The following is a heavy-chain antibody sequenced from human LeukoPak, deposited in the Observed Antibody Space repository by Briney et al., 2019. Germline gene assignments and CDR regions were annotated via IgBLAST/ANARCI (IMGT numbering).Heavy chain of an antibody. Sequence: QTGGSLRLSCAASGFTFSSYAMSWVRQAPGKWLEWVSAISGSGGSTYYADSVKGRFTISRDNSKNTLYLQMNSLRAEDTAVYYCAKSGLYYYDSSGYYFRWGQGTLVTVSS. CDR2: ISGSGGST. D-gene: IGHD3-22*01. CDR3: AKSGLYYYDSSGYYFR. CDR1: GFTFSSYA. V-gene: IGHV3-23*01. J-gene: IGHJ4*02.